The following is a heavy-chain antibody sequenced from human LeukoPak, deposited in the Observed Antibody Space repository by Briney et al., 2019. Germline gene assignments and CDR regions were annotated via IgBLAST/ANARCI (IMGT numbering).Heavy chain of an antibody. V-gene: IGHV1-18*01. J-gene: IGHJ4*02. D-gene: IGHD3-10*01. CDR1: GYTFTSYG. CDR2: ISAYNGNT. Sequence: ASVKVSCKASGYTFTSYGISWVRQAPGQGLEWMGWISAYNGNTNYAQKLQGRVTMTTDTSTSTAYMELRSLRSDDTAVYYCAGVGGSYSMYYFDYWGQGTLVTVSS. CDR3: AGVGGSYSMYYFDY.